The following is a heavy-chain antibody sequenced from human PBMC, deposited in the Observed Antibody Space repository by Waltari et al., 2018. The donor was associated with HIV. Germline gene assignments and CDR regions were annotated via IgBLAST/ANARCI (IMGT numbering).Heavy chain of an antibody. CDR3: ARDSGRYGTYSHGMDV. Sequence: QVQLQESGPGLVKPSQTLSLTCTVSGGSVSSDSHYWSWIRQHPGKGLEWIGYIYYSGSTNYNPPRESRVIISIDTSQNQFSLELTSVTAADTAVYDCARDSGRYGTYSHGMDVWGQGTTVTVSS. CDR1: GGSVSSDSHY. CDR2: IYYSGST. J-gene: IGHJ6*02. D-gene: IGHD4-17*01. V-gene: IGHV4-31*03.